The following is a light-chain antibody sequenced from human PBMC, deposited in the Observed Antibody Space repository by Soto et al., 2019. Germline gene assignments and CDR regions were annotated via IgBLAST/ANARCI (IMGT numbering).Light chain of an antibody. CDR1: QSISSW. Sequence: DIQMTQSPSTLSASVGDRVTITCRASQSISSWLAWYQQKPGKAPKLLIYKASTLESGVPSRFSGSGSGTAFTLTISSLQPDDFATYYCLQYNSYSWTFGQGTKVEIK. J-gene: IGKJ1*01. CDR2: KAS. CDR3: LQYNSYSWT. V-gene: IGKV1-5*03.